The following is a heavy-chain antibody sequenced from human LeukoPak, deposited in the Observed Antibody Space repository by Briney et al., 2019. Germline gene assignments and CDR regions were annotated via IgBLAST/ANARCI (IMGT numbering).Heavy chain of an antibody. CDR1: GYTFTGYY. Sequence: ASVKVSCKASGYTFTGYYMHWVRQAPGQGLEWMGWINLNSGGTNYAQKFQDRVSMTRDTSISTAYMQLSRLRSDDTAVYYCAGEDQPRRLSTRFFDPWGQGTLVTVSS. V-gene: IGHV1-2*02. CDR2: INLNSGGT. D-gene: IGHD2-2*01. J-gene: IGHJ5*02. CDR3: AGEDQPRRLSTRFFDP.